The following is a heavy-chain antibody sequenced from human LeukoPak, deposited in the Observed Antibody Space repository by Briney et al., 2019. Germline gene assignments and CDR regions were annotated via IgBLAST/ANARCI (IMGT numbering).Heavy chain of an antibody. CDR2: IYYSGST. V-gene: IGHV4-59*01. Sequence: SETLSLTCTVSGGSISSYYWSWIRQPPGKGLEWIGYIYYSGSTNYNPSLKSRVTISVDTSKNQFSLKLSSATAADTAVYYCARLVGATTFYYYGMDVWGQGTTVTVSS. CDR3: ARLVGATTFYYYGMDV. J-gene: IGHJ6*02. D-gene: IGHD1-26*01. CDR1: GGSISSYY.